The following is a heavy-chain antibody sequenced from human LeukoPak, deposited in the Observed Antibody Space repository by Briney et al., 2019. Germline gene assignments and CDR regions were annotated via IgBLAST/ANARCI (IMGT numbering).Heavy chain of an antibody. D-gene: IGHD5-12*01. V-gene: IGHV4-30-4*01. CDR3: ASQSRVATVDY. CDR2: IYYSGST. CDR1: GGSISSGDYY. Sequence: PSQTLSLTCTVSGGSISSGDYYWSWIRQPPGKGLDWIGYIYYSGSTYYNPSLKSRVTISVDTSKNQFSLKLSSVTAADTAVYYCASQSRVATVDYWGQGTLVTVSS. J-gene: IGHJ4*02.